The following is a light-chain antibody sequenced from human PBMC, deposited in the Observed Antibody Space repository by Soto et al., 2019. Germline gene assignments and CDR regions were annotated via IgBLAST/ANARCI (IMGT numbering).Light chain of an antibody. CDR2: GAS. CDR3: QQHGSVPLT. Sequence: EIVLTQSPGALSLSPGERATLSCRASESVSTNYFAWYQQKPGQAHRLLISGASSRATGIPDRFSGSGSGAECTLTIIRLEPEDFAVYYCQQHGSVPLTFGGGTKVEIK. V-gene: IGKV3-20*01. CDR1: ESVSTNY. J-gene: IGKJ4*01.